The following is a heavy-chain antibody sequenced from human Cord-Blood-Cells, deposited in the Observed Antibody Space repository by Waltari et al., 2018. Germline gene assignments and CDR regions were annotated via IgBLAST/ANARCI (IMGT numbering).Heavy chain of an antibody. CDR1: GFTVSSNY. J-gene: IGHJ3*02. V-gene: IGHV3-53*02. CDR2: IYSGGST. Sequence: EVQLVETGGGLIQPGGSLRLSCAASGFTVSSNYMSWVRRAPGKGLEWVSVIYSGGSTYYADSVKGRFTISRDNSKNTLYLQMNSLRAEDTAVYYCARILYSSDAFDIWGQGTMVTVSS. CDR3: ARILYSSDAFDI. D-gene: IGHD6-13*01.